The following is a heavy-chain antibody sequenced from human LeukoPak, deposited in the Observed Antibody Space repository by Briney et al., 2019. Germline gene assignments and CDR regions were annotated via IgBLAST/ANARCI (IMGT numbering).Heavy chain of an antibody. J-gene: IGHJ6*03. CDR2: IVSSGTTT. V-gene: IGHV3-48*03. D-gene: IGHD6-19*01. CDR1: GFTFSDYE. Sequence: GGSLRLSCTVSGFTFSDYEMNWVRQAPGKGLEGFAYIVSSGTTTSNADSVKGRFTISRDNVKISLSLQMDTLRVEDTAIYYCARGGYSSGLDPFYYTYMDVWGKGTTVIVSS. CDR3: ARGGYSSGLDPFYYTYMDV.